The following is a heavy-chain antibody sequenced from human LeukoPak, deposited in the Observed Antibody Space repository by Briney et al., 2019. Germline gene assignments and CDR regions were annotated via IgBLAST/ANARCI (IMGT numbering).Heavy chain of an antibody. CDR1: GSSISSYY. CDR3: ARVPRYYYYMDV. CDR2: IYDSGST. Sequence: PSETLSLTCTVSGSSISSYYWSWIRQPPGKGLEWIGYIYDSGSTNYNPSLKSRVTISVDTSKNQFSLKLSFVTAADTAVYYCARVPRYYYYMDVWGKGTTVTVSS. J-gene: IGHJ6*03. V-gene: IGHV4-59*01.